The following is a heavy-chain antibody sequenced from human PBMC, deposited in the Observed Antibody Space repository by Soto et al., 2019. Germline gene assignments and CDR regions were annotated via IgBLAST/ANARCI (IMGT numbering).Heavy chain of an antibody. V-gene: IGHV3-48*02. Sequence: GGSLRLSCAASGITFSSYSMNWVRQAPGKGLEWVSYISSSSGTIYYADSVKGRFTISRDNAKNSLYLQMNSLRDEDTAVYYCAREGRGYTDPYDYWGQGTLVTVSS. J-gene: IGHJ4*02. CDR1: GITFSSYS. D-gene: IGHD2-2*02. CDR2: ISSSSGTI. CDR3: AREGRGYTDPYDY.